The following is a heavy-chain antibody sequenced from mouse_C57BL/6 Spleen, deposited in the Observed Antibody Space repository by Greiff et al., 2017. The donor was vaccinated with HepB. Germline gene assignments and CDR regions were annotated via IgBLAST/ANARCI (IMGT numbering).Heavy chain of an antibody. CDR3: ARWLLRNYAMDY. CDR1: GFSLTSYG. J-gene: IGHJ4*01. CDR2: IWSGGST. V-gene: IGHV2-2*01. D-gene: IGHD2-3*01. Sequence: VKVVESGPGLVQPSQSLSITCTVSGFSLTSYGVHWVRQSPGKGLEWLGVIWSGGSTDYNAAFISRLSISKDNSKSQVFFKMNSLQADDTAIYYCARWLLRNYAMDYWGQGTSVTVSS.